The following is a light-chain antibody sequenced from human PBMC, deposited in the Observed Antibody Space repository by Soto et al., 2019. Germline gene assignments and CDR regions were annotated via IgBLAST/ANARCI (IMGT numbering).Light chain of an antibody. CDR3: HQYVSAPLT. J-gene: IGKJ2*01. CDR1: QSVNSNL. V-gene: IGKV3-20*01. Sequence: IVLTQSPGTLSLSPGEGATVSCRASQSVNSNLLAWFQQKPGQAPRLLIHDASMRSTGIPDRFSGSGSGTDFTLSISRLEHEDFAVYYCHQYVSAPLTFGQGTKLEIK. CDR2: DAS.